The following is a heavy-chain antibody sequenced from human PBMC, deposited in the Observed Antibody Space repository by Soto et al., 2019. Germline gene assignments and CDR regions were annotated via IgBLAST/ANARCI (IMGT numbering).Heavy chain of an antibody. CDR1: GGSFSGYY. CDR2: INHSGST. V-gene: IGHV4-34*01. D-gene: IGHD2-8*02. Sequence: TLSLTCAVYGGSFSGYYWTWIRQPPGTGLEWIGEINHSGSTNYNPSLKSRVTISVDTSKNQFSLKLTSVTAADTAVYYCARDKITGLFDYGGKGTLVTVSS. J-gene: IGHJ4*02. CDR3: ARDKITGLFDY.